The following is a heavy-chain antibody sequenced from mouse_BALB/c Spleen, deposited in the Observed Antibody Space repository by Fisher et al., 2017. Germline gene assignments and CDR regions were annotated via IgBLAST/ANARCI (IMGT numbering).Heavy chain of an antibody. CDR3: ARVGGYYPSMDY. D-gene: IGHD2-3*01. J-gene: IGHJ4*01. Sequence: RFTISRDNARNILYLQMSSLRSEDTAMYYCARVGGYYPSMDYWGQGTSVTVSS. V-gene: IGHV5-6-5*01.